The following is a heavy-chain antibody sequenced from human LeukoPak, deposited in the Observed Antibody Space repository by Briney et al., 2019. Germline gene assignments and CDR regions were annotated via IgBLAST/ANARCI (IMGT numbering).Heavy chain of an antibody. Sequence: GGSRRLSCAASGFTFNFYWMHWVRQAPGKGLVWVARVNTDGSDTSYADSVKGRFTISRDNAKNTLYLQMNSLRAEDTAVYYCARVKYYDSSGYYRTDAFDIWGQGTMVTVSS. J-gene: IGHJ3*02. D-gene: IGHD3-22*01. V-gene: IGHV3-74*01. CDR2: VNTDGSDT. CDR3: ARVKYYDSSGYYRTDAFDI. CDR1: GFTFNFYW.